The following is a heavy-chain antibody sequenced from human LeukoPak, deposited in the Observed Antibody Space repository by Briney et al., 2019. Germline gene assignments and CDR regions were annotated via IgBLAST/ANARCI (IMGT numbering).Heavy chain of an antibody. V-gene: IGHV6-1*01. J-gene: IGHJ4*02. Sequence: SRTLSLTCAISGDSVSSNSAAWNWIRQSPSTGLEWLGRTYYRSKWYNDYAVSVKSRITINPDTSKNQFSLQLNSVTPEDSAVYYCARSVPVAGSDYWGQGTLVTVSS. CDR3: ARSVPVAGSDY. CDR1: GDSVSSNSAA. CDR2: TYYRSKWYN. D-gene: IGHD6-19*01.